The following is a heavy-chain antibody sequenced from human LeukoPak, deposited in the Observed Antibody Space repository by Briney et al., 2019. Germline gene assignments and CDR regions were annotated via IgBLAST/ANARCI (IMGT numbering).Heavy chain of an antibody. V-gene: IGHV4-39*01. CDR2: IYYSGST. J-gene: IGHJ4*02. CDR3: ARHTDPVFDY. CDR1: GGSISSSSYY. Sequence: PSETLSLTCTVSGGSISSSSYYWGWIRQPPGKGLEWIGSIYYSGSTYYNPSLKSRVTISVDTSKNQFSLKLSSVIAADTAVYYCARHTDPVFDYWGQGTLVTVSS.